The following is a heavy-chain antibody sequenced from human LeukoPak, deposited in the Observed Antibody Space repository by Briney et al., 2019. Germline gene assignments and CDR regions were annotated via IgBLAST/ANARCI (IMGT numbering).Heavy chain of an antibody. CDR3: ARDSAPATGLSLDY. Sequence: ASVKVSCKASGYTFIDFYVHWFRQAPGQGLEWVGEVNNNNGGTKYAQKFQGRVTLTRDTSIRTAYLELGGLRSDDTAVYYCARDSAPATGLSLDYWGQGTLVTVSS. CDR1: GYTFIDFY. CDR2: VNNNNGGT. D-gene: IGHD2-2*01. V-gene: IGHV1-2*02. J-gene: IGHJ4*02.